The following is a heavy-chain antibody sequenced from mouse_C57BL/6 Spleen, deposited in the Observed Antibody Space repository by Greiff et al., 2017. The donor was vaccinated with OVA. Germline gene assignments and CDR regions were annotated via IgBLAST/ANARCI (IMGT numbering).Heavy chain of an antibody. Sequence: QVQLQQPGAELVKPGASVKMSCKASGYTFTSYWITWVKQRPGQGLEWIGAIYPGSGSTNYHETFKSKATLTVDTSSSTAYMQLSRLTSEDAAVYYCARSDYYGSSPYWYFDVWGTGTTVTVSS. CDR1: GYTFTSYW. J-gene: IGHJ1*03. CDR3: ARSDYYGSSPYWYFDV. D-gene: IGHD1-1*01. CDR2: IYPGSGST. V-gene: IGHV1-55*01.